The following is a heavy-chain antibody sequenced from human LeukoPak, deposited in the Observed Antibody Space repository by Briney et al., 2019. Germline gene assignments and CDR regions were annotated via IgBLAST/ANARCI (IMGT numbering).Heavy chain of an antibody. CDR2: IYYSGRT. V-gene: IGHV4-39*01. Sequence: PSETLSLTCSVPGDSVSRSDSYWDWIRQPPGKGLEWSGTIYYSGRTYYSPSLKSRVTMSVDPSNNQFSLNLRSVTAADTALYYCARRRYYDGSGYLEWGQGTLLSVSS. CDR1: GDSVSRSDSY. D-gene: IGHD3-22*01. CDR3: ARRRYYDGSGYLE. J-gene: IGHJ1*01.